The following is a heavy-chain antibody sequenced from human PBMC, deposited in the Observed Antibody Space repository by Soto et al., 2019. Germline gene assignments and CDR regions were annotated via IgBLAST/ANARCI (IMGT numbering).Heavy chain of an antibody. V-gene: IGHV3-21*01. CDR2: ISSSSSYI. Sequence: EVQLVESGGGLVQPGGSLRLSCAASGFTFSSYSMNWVRQAPGKGLEWVSSISSSSSYIYYADSVKGRFTISRDNAKNSLYLQMNSLRAEDTAVYYCARDKGRHNWNYKAGYGMDVWGQGTTVTVSS. D-gene: IGHD1-7*01. J-gene: IGHJ6*02. CDR3: ARDKGRHNWNYKAGYGMDV. CDR1: GFTFSSYS.